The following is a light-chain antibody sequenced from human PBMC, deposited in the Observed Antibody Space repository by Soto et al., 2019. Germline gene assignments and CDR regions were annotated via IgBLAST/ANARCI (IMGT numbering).Light chain of an antibody. CDR3: QHYTSYPLT. Sequence: DIQMTQSPSSLSASVGDRVTITWRASQGISNHLAWFQQKPGKAPKSLIYGASNLQSGVPSKFSGSGSGTDFTLTISRLQPEDFATYSCQHYTSYPLTSDPGTQEDIK. J-gene: IGKJ3*01. CDR2: GAS. CDR1: QGISNH. V-gene: IGKV1-16*02.